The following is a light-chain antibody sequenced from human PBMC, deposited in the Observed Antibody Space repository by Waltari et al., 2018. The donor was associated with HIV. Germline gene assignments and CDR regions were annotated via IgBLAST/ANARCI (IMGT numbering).Light chain of an antibody. CDR3: QVWERSSDHVV. Sequence: SYVLPQPPSVSVAPGKTARITCGGTNIGSKRGHRYQQKPGQGPLLVIYYESARPTGIPERFSGANSGNTATLTSSRVGAGDEADYYCQVWERSSDHVVFGGGTNLTVL. J-gene: IGLJ2*01. V-gene: IGLV3-21*01. CDR1: NIGSKR. CDR2: YES.